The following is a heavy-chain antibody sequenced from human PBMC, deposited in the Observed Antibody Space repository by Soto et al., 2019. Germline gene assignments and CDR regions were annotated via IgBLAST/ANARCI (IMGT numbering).Heavy chain of an antibody. CDR1: GGSISGHY. V-gene: IGHV4-59*11. J-gene: IGHJ4*02. D-gene: IGHD6-19*01. Sequence: PSETLSLTCSVSGGSISGHYWTWIRQSPGKGLEWIGYIFYSGSTNYNPSLKSRVTISVDTSKNQFSLKMSSVTAADTAVYYCVRVGSSGWSPDYWGRGTLVTVSS. CDR2: IFYSGST. CDR3: VRVGSSGWSPDY.